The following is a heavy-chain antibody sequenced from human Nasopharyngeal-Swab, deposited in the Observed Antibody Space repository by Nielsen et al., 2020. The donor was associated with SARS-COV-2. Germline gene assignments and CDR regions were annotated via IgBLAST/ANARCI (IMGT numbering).Heavy chain of an antibody. CDR3: ATYGDYELVAFDI. D-gene: IGHD4-17*01. CDR2: LSWYSGSI. V-gene: IGHV3-9*01. J-gene: IGHJ3*02. Sequence: SLKISCAASGFTFDDYAMHWVRQAPGKGLEWVSGLSWYSGSIGYADSVKGRFTISRDNAKNSLYLQRNSLRAEDTALYYCATYGDYELVAFDIWGQGTMVTVSS. CDR1: GFTFDDYA.